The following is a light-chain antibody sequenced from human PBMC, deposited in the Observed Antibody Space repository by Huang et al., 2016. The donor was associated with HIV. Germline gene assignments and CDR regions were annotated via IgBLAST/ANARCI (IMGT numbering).Light chain of an antibody. J-gene: IGKJ1*01. V-gene: IGKV3-15*01. Sequence: LVMTQSPDTLSVSPGEKATLSCRACHNIVHSLAWYQHKPGQAPQLRIEGSSTRATWIPGRFMGSGSGTEFTLTINGLQSDDFGVYYCQQYHNWPLVTFGQGTKVEI. CDR2: GSS. CDR1: HNIVHS. CDR3: QQYHNWPLVT.